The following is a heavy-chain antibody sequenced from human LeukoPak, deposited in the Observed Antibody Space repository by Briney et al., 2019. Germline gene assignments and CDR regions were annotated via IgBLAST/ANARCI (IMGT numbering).Heavy chain of an antibody. CDR1: GFTFSSSV. CDR2: FSGSSGNI. CDR3: AKREARSFEF. D-gene: IGHD5-24*01. V-gene: IGHV3-23*01. J-gene: IGHJ4*02. Sequence: GGSLRLSCVASGFTFSSSVLSWVRQAPGKGLEWVSTFSGSSGNIYYADSVKGRFTIFRDNYKNTVYLQMNSLRADDTALYYCAKREARSFEFWGQGTLVTVSS.